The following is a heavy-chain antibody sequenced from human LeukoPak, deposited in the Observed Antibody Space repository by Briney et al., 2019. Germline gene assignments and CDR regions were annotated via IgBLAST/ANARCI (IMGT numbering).Heavy chain of an antibody. D-gene: IGHD2-21*02. CDR1: GGSISNYY. CDR3: ARRRSGGDYEL. Sequence: PSETLSLTCNVSGGSISNYYWNWIRQPPGKGLEWIGYIYYSGSTNYNPSLKSRVTISVDTSKNQFSLKLSSVTAADTAVYYCARRRSGGDYELWGQGTLVTVSS. CDR2: IYYSGST. V-gene: IGHV4-59*01. J-gene: IGHJ4*02.